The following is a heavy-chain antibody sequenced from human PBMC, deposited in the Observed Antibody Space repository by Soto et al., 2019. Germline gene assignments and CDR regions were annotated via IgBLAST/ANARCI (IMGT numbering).Heavy chain of an antibody. CDR1: GGTFSSYA. CDR3: ARGGSSWYYWFDP. Sequence: SVKVSCKASGGTFSSYAISWVRQAPGQGLEWMGGIIPIFGTANYAQKFQGRVTITADESTSTAYMELSSLRSEDTAVYYCARGGSSWYYWFDPWGQGTLVTVSS. D-gene: IGHD6-13*01. CDR2: IIPIFGTA. V-gene: IGHV1-69*13. J-gene: IGHJ5*02.